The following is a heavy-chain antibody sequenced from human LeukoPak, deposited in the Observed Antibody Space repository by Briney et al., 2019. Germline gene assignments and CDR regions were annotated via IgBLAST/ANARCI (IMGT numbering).Heavy chain of an antibody. Sequence: ASVKVSCKASGYTFTSYYMHWVRQAPGQGLEWMGVINPSGDGTSYPQKFQGRVTMTRNVSTSTVYMDLSSLRPNDTAVYYCARTCCSETSKFDYWGQGSLVTVSS. CDR3: ARTCCSETSKFDY. D-gene: IGHD2-15*01. J-gene: IGHJ4*02. CDR2: INPSGDGT. CDR1: GYTFTSYY. V-gene: IGHV1-46*01.